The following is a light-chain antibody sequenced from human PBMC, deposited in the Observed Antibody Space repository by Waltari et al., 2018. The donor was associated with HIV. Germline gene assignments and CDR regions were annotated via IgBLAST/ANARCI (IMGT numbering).Light chain of an antibody. Sequence: QSALTQPPSASGTPGQRVTISCSGSSSNIGSNTVNWYQHLPGTSPKLLIYSNNQRPSGVPDRFSGSKSGTSASLAISGLQFEDEADYYCAAWDDSLKVVFGGGTKLTVL. V-gene: IGLV1-44*01. J-gene: IGLJ2*01. CDR2: SNN. CDR1: SSNIGSNT. CDR3: AAWDDSLKVV.